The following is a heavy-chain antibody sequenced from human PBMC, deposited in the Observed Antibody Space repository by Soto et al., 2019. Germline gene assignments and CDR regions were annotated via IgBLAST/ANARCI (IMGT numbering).Heavy chain of an antibody. J-gene: IGHJ5*02. V-gene: IGHV4-31*03. D-gene: IGHD3-3*01. Sequence: SETLSLTCTVSGGSISSSSYYWGWIRQHPGKGLEWIGYIYYSGSTYYNPSLKSRVTISVDTSKNQFSLKLSSVTAADTAVYYCARTGITIFGVASRGGWFDPWGQGTLVTVSS. CDR2: IYYSGST. CDR3: ARTGITIFGVASRGGWFDP. CDR1: GGSISSSSYY.